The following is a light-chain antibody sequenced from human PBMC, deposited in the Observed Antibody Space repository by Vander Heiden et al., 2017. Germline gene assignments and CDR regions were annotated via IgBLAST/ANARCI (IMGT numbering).Light chain of an antibody. CDR2: RAS. Sequence: DIQMTPSPSTLPASVGDRVTIPCRASQSVSTYLDWYQQKPVKAPKLLIYRASSLESGVPSRFSGSGSGTELTLTISGLEPDDFGTYYCQQYDSYPFTFGPGTKVDVK. V-gene: IGKV1-5*03. CDR3: QQYDSYPFT. J-gene: IGKJ3*01. CDR1: QSVSTY.